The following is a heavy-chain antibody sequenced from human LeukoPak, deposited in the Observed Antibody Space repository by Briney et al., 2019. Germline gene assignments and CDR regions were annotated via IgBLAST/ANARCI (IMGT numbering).Heavy chain of an antibody. CDR1: GGSISSSSYY. J-gene: IGHJ4*02. D-gene: IGHD6-19*01. CDR3: ARGSNGWYYFDY. V-gene: IGHV4-39*07. Sequence: SETLSLTCTVSGGSISSSSYYWGWIRQPPGKGLEWIGSIYYSGSTNYNPSLKSRVTISVDTSKNQFSLKLSSVTAADTAVYYCARGSNGWYYFDYWGQGTLVTVSS. CDR2: IYYSGST.